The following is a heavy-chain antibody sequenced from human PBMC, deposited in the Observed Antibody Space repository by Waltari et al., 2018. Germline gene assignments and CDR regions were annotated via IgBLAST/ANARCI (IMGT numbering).Heavy chain of an antibody. CDR1: EYTFTSSY. D-gene: IGHD2-21*01. Sequence: QVQLVQSGAEVKKPGASVKISCKTSEYTFTSSYIHWVRQAPGQGLEWMGIINPRVGSTIYAQKFQGRVTMTRDTYTRTVYMELSSLRSDDTAVYYCALDTGALWMDVWGQGTTVTVSS. V-gene: IGHV1-46*01. J-gene: IGHJ6*02. CDR3: ALDTGALWMDV. CDR2: INPRVGST.